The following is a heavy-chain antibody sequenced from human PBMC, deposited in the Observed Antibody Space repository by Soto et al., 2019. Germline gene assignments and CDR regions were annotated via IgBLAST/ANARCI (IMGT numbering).Heavy chain of an antibody. CDR3: ARVELDSGYDFDY. D-gene: IGHD5-12*01. V-gene: IGHV1-8*01. CDR2: MNPNSGNT. Sequence: ASVKVSCKASGYTFTSYDINWVRQATGQGLEWMGWMNPNSGNTGYAQKFQGRVTMTRNTSISTAYMELSSLRSEDTAVYYCARVELDSGYDFDYWGQGTLVTVSS. CDR1: GYTFTSYD. J-gene: IGHJ4*02.